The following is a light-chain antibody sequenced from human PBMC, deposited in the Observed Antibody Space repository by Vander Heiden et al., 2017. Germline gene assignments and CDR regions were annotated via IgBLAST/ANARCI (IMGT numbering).Light chain of an antibody. J-gene: IGLJ2*01. CDR1: STNTRSNN. CDR2: SND. CDR3: AAWDDSLNGPV. Sequence: QSVLTQPPSTSGTPGQRVTISCSGGSTNTRSNNVNWYQQLPGTAPKLLIYSNDQRPSGVPDRFSGSKSVTSASLAISGLQSEDEADYYCAAWDDSLNGPVFGGGTKVTVL. V-gene: IGLV1-44*01.